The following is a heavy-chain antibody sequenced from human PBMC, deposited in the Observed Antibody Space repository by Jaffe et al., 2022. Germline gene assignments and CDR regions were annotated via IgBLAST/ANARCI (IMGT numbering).Heavy chain of an antibody. CDR3: AKGYGDYLNYFDY. V-gene: IGHV3-30*02. J-gene: IGHJ4*02. CDR1: GFTFSSYG. CDR2: IRYDGSNK. D-gene: IGHD4-17*01. Sequence: QVQLVESGGGVVQPGGSLRLSCAASGFTFSSYGMHWVRQAPGKGLEWVAFIRYDGSNKYYADSVKGRFTISRDNSKNTLYLQMNSLRAEDTAVYYCAKGYGDYLNYFDYWGQGTLVTVSS.